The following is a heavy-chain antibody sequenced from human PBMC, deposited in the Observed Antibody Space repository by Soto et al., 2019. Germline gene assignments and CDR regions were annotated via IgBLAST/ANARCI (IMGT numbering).Heavy chain of an antibody. J-gene: IGHJ6*03. V-gene: IGHV1-2*04. CDR1: GYTFTGYY. CDR3: ARGNYYYYYYMHV. Sequence: ASVKVSCKASGYTFTGYYMHWVRQAPGQGLEWMGWINPNSGGTNYAQKFQGWVTMTRDTSISTAYMELSRLRSDDTAVYYCARGNYYYYYYMHVWGKGTTVTVSS. D-gene: IGHD1-1*01. CDR2: INPNSGGT.